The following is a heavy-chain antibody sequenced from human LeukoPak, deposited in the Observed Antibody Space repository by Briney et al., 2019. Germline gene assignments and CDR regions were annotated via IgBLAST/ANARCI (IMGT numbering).Heavy chain of an antibody. J-gene: IGHJ4*02. CDR3: ATRGITIFGVVFDY. V-gene: IGHV1-8*03. CDR1: GYTFTSYD. CDR2: MNPNSGNT. Sequence: ASVKVSCKASGYTFTSYDINWVRQATGQGLERMGWMNPNSGNTGYAQKFQGRVTITRNTSISTAYMELSSLRSEDTVVYYCATRGITIFGVVFDYWGQGTLVTVSS. D-gene: IGHD3-3*01.